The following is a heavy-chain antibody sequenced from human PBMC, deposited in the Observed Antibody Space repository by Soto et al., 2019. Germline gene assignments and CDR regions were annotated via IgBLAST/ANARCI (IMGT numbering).Heavy chain of an antibody. CDR3: ASFDGYCSSTSCYWAAFDI. V-gene: IGHV3-7*01. CDR1: GFTFSSYW. D-gene: IGHD2-2*03. J-gene: IGHJ3*02. Sequence: EVQLVESGGGLVQPGGSLRLSCAASGFTFSSYWMSWVRQAPGKGLEWVANIKQDGSEKYYVDSVKGRFTISRDNAKNSLYLQMNSLRAEDTAVYYCASFDGYCSSTSCYWAAFDIGGQGTMVTVSS. CDR2: IKQDGSEK.